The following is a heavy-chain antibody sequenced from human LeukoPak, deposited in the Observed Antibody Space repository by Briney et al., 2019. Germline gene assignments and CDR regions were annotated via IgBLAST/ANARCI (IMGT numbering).Heavy chain of an antibody. J-gene: IGHJ4*02. Sequence: PGGSLRLSCVVSEFTFTNYSMNWVRQAPGKGLEWVSYISSRSNTIYYADSVKGRFTISRDNAKNSLFLQMNSLRAEDTAVYYCATLPGKNWSPDSWGQGTLVTVSS. D-gene: IGHD1-1*01. CDR3: ATLPGKNWSPDS. CDR1: EFTFTNYS. V-gene: IGHV3-48*04. CDR2: ISSRSNTI.